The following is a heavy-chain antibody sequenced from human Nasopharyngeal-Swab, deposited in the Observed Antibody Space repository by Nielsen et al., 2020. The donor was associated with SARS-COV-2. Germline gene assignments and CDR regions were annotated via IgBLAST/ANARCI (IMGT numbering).Heavy chain of an antibody. V-gene: IGHV4-38-2*01. CDR2: IYHSGST. Sequence: SETLSLTCAVSGYSISSGYYWGWIRQPPGKGLEWIGSIYHSGSTYYNPSLKSRVTISVDTSKNQFSLKLSSVTAADTAVYYCARQVVETHNFDYWGQGTLVTVSS. D-gene: IGHD2-15*01. CDR1: GYSISSGYY. CDR3: ARQVVETHNFDY. J-gene: IGHJ4*02.